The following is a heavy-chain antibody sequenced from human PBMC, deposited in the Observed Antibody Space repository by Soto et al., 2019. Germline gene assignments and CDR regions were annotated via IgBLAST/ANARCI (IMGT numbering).Heavy chain of an antibody. Sequence: SLILSCEVSGFTLSSYGMHWVRQGPGKGLEWVALIWYDGSNDYYADSVKGRFTISRDNSKKTLYLQMNSLRAEDTAVYYCARDRWVISGWFVNYYYGMDVWGKGPPVTVSS. CDR3: ARDRWVISGWFVNYYYGMDV. CDR1: GFTLSSYG. V-gene: IGHV3-33*01. D-gene: IGHD6-19*01. J-gene: IGHJ6*04. CDR2: IWYDGSND.